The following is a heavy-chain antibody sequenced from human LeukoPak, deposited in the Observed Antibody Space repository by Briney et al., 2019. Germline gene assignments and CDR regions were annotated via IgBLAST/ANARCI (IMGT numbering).Heavy chain of an antibody. V-gene: IGHV1-69*13. Sequence: SVKVSCKATGGTFSSYAISWVRQAPGQGLEWMGGIIPIFGTANYAQKFQGRVTITADESTSTAYMELSSLRSEDTAVYYCARSSIAAADDYYYYGMDVWGQGTTVTVSS. CDR2: IIPIFGTA. CDR1: GGTFSSYA. D-gene: IGHD6-13*01. CDR3: ARSSIAAADDYYYYGMDV. J-gene: IGHJ6*02.